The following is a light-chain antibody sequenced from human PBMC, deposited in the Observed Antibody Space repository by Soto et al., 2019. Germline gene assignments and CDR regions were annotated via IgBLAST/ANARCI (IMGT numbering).Light chain of an antibody. CDR2: EVS. Sequence: QSVLTQPPSVSGFPGQSVTISCTGTSSDVGSYNRVSWYQQPPGTAPKLMIYEVSNRPSGVPDRFSGSKSGNTASLTISGLQAEDEADYYCSSYTSSSTYVFGTGTKVTV. V-gene: IGLV2-18*02. CDR1: SSDVGSYNR. J-gene: IGLJ1*01. CDR3: SSYTSSSTYV.